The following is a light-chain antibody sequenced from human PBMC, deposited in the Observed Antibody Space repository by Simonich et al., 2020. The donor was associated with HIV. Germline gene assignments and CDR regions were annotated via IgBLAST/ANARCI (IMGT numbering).Light chain of an antibody. CDR3: HQSYSNPRT. Sequence: EIVMTQSPGTLSVSPGERTTLSCRASQSVRSNVAWYQQKPGQAPRLLIYGTSTRATGIPARFSGSGSGTDFTLTISCLQSEDFATYYCHQSYSNPRTFGQGTKLEIK. CDR2: GTS. J-gene: IGKJ2*01. CDR1: QSVRSN. V-gene: IGKV3-15*01.